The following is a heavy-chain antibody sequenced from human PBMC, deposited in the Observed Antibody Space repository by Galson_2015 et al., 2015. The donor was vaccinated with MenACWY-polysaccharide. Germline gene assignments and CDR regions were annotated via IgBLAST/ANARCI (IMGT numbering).Heavy chain of an antibody. CDR1: GFTFNTHW. Sequence: SLRLSVAASGFTFNTHWMHWVRQAPGKGLMWVSRINRDGSTTDYADSVNGRFTISRDNPKNTLFLQMNSLRAEDTAVYYCARGITSSNWGKGTLVTVSS. D-gene: IGHD6-6*01. V-gene: IGHV3-74*01. J-gene: IGHJ4*02. CDR2: INRDGSTT. CDR3: ARGITSSN.